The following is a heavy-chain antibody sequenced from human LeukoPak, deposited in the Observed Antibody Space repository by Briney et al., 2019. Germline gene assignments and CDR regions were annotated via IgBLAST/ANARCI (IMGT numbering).Heavy chain of an antibody. D-gene: IGHD3-3*01. Sequence: GGSLRLSCAASGFTFTSHAMYWVRQAPGKGLKWVAVISHDESNEFYVDSVKGRFTISRDNSKNTLYLRMNSLRGEDTAVYYCARDIFDFSRTGTGRIADLPDYWGPGTLVTVSS. CDR3: ARDIFDFSRTGTGRIADLPDY. CDR1: GFTFTSHA. CDR2: ISHDESNE. V-gene: IGHV3-30*01. J-gene: IGHJ4*02.